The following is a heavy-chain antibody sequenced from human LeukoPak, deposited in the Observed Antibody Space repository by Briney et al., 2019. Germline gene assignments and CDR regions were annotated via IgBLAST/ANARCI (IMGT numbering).Heavy chain of an antibody. CDR1: GYSFTSYW. CDR2: IYPGDSDT. Sequence: ESLKISCKGSGYSFTSYWIGWLRQMPGKGLEWMGIIYPGDSDTRYSPSFQGQVTISADKSISTAYLQWSSLKASDTAMYYCARHPYSSGWYGDYWGQGTLVTVSS. J-gene: IGHJ4*02. D-gene: IGHD6-19*01. V-gene: IGHV5-51*01. CDR3: ARHPYSSGWYGDY.